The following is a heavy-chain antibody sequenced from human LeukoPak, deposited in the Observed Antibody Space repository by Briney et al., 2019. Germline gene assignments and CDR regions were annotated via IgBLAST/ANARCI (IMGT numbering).Heavy chain of an antibody. CDR1: GGSISSYY. Sequence: SETLSLTCTVSGGSISSYYWGWIRQPPGKGLEWIGSIYYSGSTYYNPSLKSRVTISVDTSKNQFSLKLSSVTAADTAVYYCARALAPKTYYYDSSGYFNWFDPWGQGTLVTVSS. CDR2: IYYSGST. V-gene: IGHV4-39*07. J-gene: IGHJ5*02. CDR3: ARALAPKTYYYDSSGYFNWFDP. D-gene: IGHD3-22*01.